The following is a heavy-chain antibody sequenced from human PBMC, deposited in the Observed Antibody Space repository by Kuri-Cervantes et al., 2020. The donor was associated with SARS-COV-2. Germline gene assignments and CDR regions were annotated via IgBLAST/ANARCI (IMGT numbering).Heavy chain of an antibody. CDR1: GGSISSYY. Sequence: GSLRLSCTVSGGSISSYYWSWIRQPPGKGLEWIGYIYYSGSTNYNPSLKSRVTISVDTSKNQFSLKLSSVTAADTAVYYCAHIVPKTMEFDYWGQGTLVTVSS. D-gene: IGHD3-10*01. CDR2: IYYSGST. J-gene: IGHJ4*02. CDR3: AHIVPKTMEFDY. V-gene: IGHV4-59*01.